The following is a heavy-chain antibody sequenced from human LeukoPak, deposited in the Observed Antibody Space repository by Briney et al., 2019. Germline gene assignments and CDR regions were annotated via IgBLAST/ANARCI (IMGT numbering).Heavy chain of an antibody. CDR3: ARCVGYTTSWRLGWFDP. Sequence: SVKVSCKASGGTFSSFAISWVRQAPGQGLEWMGGIMPIFGAPNYAQKFQGRVTTTTDESTSTAYMELSSLRSEDTAVYYCARCVGYTTSWRLGWFDPWGQGTLVTVSS. CDR2: IMPIFGAP. V-gene: IGHV1-69*05. D-gene: IGHD6-13*01. CDR1: GGTFSSFA. J-gene: IGHJ5*02.